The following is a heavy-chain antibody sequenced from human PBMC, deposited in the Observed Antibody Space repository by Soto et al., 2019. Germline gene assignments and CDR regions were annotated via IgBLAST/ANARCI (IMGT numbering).Heavy chain of an antibody. J-gene: IGHJ4*02. CDR3: ARGVTAGGDY. CDR1: GYTFTTYH. Sequence: AAVKVSCKASGYTFTTYHINWVRQATGQGHEWMGWMSPNSGDTRYAQKFQGRVIITRDTSISTAYMELSSLRSEDTAVYYCARGVTAGGDYWGQGTLVTVS. D-gene: IGHD6-13*01. V-gene: IGHV1-8*01. CDR2: MSPNSGDT.